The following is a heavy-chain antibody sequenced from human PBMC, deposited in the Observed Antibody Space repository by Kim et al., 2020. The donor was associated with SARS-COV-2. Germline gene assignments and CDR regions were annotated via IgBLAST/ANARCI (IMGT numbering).Heavy chain of an antibody. V-gene: IGHV4-34*01. J-gene: IGHJ4*02. CDR2: INHSGRT. Sequence: SETLSLTCAVYGGSFSGYYWSWIRQPPGKGLEWIGEINHSGRTNYNPSLKSRVTISVDTSKNHFSLKLPSVTAADTAVYYCARRLSNTSCWGGQYCDLWGQGTLVTVSS. D-gene: IGHD3-16*01. CDR3: ARRLSNTSCWGGQYCDL. CDR1: GGSFSGYY.